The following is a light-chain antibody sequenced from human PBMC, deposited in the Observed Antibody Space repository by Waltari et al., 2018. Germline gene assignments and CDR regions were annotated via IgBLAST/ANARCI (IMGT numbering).Light chain of an antibody. CDR3: QQYNSFPWT. Sequence: IQMTQSPSTLSASAGYSAVITCRSSQSVNTWLAWYQQRPGKAPNLLIYRASSLQSGVPSRFSGRGSGTEFTLTINSLQPDDFASYYCQQYNSFPWTFGQGTKVEIK. CDR2: RAS. V-gene: IGKV1-5*03. J-gene: IGKJ1*01. CDR1: QSVNTW.